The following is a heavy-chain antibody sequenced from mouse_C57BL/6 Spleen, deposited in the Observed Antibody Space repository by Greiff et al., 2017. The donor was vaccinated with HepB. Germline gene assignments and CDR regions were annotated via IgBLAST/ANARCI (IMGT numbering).Heavy chain of an antibody. CDR1: GYTFTDYE. CDR3: TKLPGAY. J-gene: IGHJ3*01. Sequence: QVQLKESGAELVRPGASVTLSCKASGYTFTDYEMHWVKQTPVHGLEWIGAIDPETGGTAYNQKFKGKAILTADKSSSTAYMELRSLTSEDSAVYYCTKLPGAYWGQGTLVTVSA. D-gene: IGHD2-1*01. CDR2: IDPETGGT. V-gene: IGHV1-15*01.